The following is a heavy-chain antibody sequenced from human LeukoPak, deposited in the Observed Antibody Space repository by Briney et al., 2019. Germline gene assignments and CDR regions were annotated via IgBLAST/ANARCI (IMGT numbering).Heavy chain of an antibody. CDR3: ARGAMAGPFDY. Sequence: PGGSLRLSCEASGFTFSSYEMKWVRQAPGKGLEWVSYISSSASTKYYADSVKGRFTISRDNAKNSLYLQMNSLRAEDTAVYYCARGAMAGPFDYWGQGTLVIVSS. V-gene: IGHV3-48*03. CDR2: ISSSASTK. D-gene: IGHD5-18*01. CDR1: GFTFSSYE. J-gene: IGHJ4*02.